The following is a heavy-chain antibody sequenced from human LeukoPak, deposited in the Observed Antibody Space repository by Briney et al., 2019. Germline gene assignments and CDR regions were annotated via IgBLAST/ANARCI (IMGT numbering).Heavy chain of an antibody. CDR3: ARVKNYYDSSGYLYYFDT. V-gene: IGHV1-2*06. Sequence: ASVKVSCKASGYTFTGYYMHWVRQAPGQGLEWMGRINPNSGGTNTAQKFQGRVTMTRDTSISTAYMELSSLRSDDTAVYYCARVKNYYDSSGYLYYFDTWGQGTLVTVSS. CDR1: GYTFTGYY. CDR2: INPNSGGT. D-gene: IGHD3-22*01. J-gene: IGHJ4*02.